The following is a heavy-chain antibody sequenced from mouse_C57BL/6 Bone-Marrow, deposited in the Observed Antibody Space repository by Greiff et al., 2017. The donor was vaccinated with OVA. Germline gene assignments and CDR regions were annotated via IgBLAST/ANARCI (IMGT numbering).Heavy chain of an antibody. CDR3: ASGTTGAWFAY. V-gene: IGHV2-6*01. J-gene: IGHJ3*01. CDR2: IWGVGST. Sequence: QVQLKQSGPGLVAPSQSLSITCTVSGFSLTSYGVDWVRQSPGKGLEWLGVIWGVGSTNYNSALKSRLSISKDNSKSQVFLKMNSLQTDDTAMYYCASGTTGAWFAYWGQGTLVTVSA. D-gene: IGHD1-1*01. CDR1: GFSLTSYG.